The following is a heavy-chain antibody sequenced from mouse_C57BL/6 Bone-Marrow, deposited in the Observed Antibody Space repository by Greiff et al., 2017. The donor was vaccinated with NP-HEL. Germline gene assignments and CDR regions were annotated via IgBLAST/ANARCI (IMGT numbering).Heavy chain of an antibody. CDR3: ARDGYYGSIDY. CDR2: ISDGGSYT. J-gene: IGHJ2*01. D-gene: IGHD1-1*01. V-gene: IGHV5-4*01. CDR1: GFTFSSYA. Sequence: EVQVVESGGGLVKPGGSLKLSCAASGFTFSSYAMSWVRQTPEKRLEWVATISDGGSYTYYPDNVKGRFTISRDNAKNNLYLQMSHLKSEDTAMYYCARDGYYGSIDYWGQGTTLTVSS.